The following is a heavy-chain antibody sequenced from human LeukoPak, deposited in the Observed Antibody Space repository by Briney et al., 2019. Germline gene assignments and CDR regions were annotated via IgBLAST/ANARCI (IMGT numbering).Heavy chain of an antibody. CDR2: ISSSSSYI. Sequence: GRSLRLSCAASGFTFSTYGMHWVRQAPGKGLEWVSSISSSSSYIYYADSVKGRFTISRDNAKNSLYLQMNSLRAEDTAVYYCARAVTSIAAAPFDIWGQGTMVTVSS. CDR1: GFTFSTYG. V-gene: IGHV3-21*01. D-gene: IGHD6-13*01. J-gene: IGHJ3*02. CDR3: ARAVTSIAAAPFDI.